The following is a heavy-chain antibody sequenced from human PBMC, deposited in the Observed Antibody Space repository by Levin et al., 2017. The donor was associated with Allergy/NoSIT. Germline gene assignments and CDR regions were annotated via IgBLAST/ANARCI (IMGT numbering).Heavy chain of an antibody. J-gene: IGHJ4*02. D-gene: IGHD6-13*01. V-gene: IGHV4-59*08. CDR2: IYYSGST. CDR1: GGSITTYY. Sequence: PSETLSLTCTVSGGSITTYYWSWIRQPPGKGLEWIGYIYYSGSTNYNPSLRSRVAISVDTSKNQVSLKLSSVTAADTAVYYCARHGSGSSYDYWGQGTLVTVSS. CDR3: ARHGSGSSYDY.